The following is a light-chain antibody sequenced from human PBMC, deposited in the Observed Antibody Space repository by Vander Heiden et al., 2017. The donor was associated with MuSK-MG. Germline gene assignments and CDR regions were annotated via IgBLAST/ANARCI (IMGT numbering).Light chain of an antibody. V-gene: IGKV1-NL1*01. CDR2: ATS. Sequence: DIQTTQSTSSLSASEGDSVTITCRASQAIGNALAWFQQKPGKAPKLLLYATSRLNTGVPSRFSGSGSGTDYTLTISSLQPEDFATYYCQQYYFTLAISFGQGTRLEIK. CDR1: QAIGNA. CDR3: QQYYFTLAIS. J-gene: IGKJ5*01.